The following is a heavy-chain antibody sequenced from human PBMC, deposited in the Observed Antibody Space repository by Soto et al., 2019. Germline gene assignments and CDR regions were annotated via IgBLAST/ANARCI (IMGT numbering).Heavy chain of an antibody. CDR2: ISHDGSNK. V-gene: IGHV3-30*18. CDR1: GFTFSSYG. Sequence: GGSLRLSCAASGFTFSSYGMHWVRQAPGKGLEWVAVISHDGSNKYYADSVKGRFTISRDNSKNTLYLQMNSLRAEDTAVYYCAKDLRYSSEGRYGYWGQGTLVTVSS. D-gene: IGHD6-25*01. CDR3: AKDLRYSSEGRYGY. J-gene: IGHJ4*02.